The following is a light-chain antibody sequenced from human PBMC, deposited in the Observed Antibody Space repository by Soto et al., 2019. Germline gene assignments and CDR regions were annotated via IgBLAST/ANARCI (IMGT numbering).Light chain of an antibody. J-gene: IGKJ1*01. CDR1: QSVSSSY. CDR3: QQYGSSSWT. V-gene: IGKV3-20*01. CDR2: GAS. Sequence: EFVLTQSPGTLSLSPGERATLSCRASQSVSSSYLAWYQQKPGQAPRPLIYGASSRAIGIPDRFSGSGSGTDFTLTISRLEPEDFAVYYCQQYGSSSWTFGQGTKVEIK.